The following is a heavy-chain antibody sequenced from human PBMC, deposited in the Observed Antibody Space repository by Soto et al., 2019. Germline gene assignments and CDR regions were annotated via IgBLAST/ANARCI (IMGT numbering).Heavy chain of an antibody. Sequence: ASVKVSCKASGYTFTYYAMHWGRHAPGQRLEWMGWINAGNGDTKYSQKFQGRVTITRDISASTAYMELRSLRSDYTAVYYCASTMYSSSSLWFDPWGQGTLVTVSS. D-gene: IGHD6-6*01. J-gene: IGHJ5*02. CDR3: ASTMYSSSSLWFDP. CDR1: GYTFTYYA. V-gene: IGHV1-3*01. CDR2: INAGNGDT.